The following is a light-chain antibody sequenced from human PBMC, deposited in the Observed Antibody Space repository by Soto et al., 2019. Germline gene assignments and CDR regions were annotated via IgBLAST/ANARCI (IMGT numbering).Light chain of an antibody. J-gene: IGLJ1*01. Sequence: QSVLTQPASVSGSPGQSITISCTGTSSDVGSYNLVSWYQQHPGKAPKLMIYEGSKRPSGVSNRFSGSKSGNTASLTISGLQAEDKADYYCCSYEGSSTFRTWVFGTGTKVTVL. CDR3: CSYEGSSTFRTWV. CDR2: EGS. V-gene: IGLV2-23*03. CDR1: SSDVGSYNL.